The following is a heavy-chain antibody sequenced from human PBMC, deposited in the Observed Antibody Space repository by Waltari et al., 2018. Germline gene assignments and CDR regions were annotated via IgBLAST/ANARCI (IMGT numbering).Heavy chain of an antibody. Sequence: EVQLVESGGGLIQPGGSLRLSCEASGFTVSSHYIRWVPEAPGKGLEGVSVIYSGGSTYYADSVKGRFTISRDNSKNTLYLQMNSLRAEDTAVYYCARAPGITYLPGGMDVWGQGTTVTVSS. CDR3: ARAPGITYLPGGMDV. J-gene: IGHJ6*02. CDR1: GFTVSSHY. V-gene: IGHV3-53*01. D-gene: IGHD3-10*01. CDR2: IYSGGST.